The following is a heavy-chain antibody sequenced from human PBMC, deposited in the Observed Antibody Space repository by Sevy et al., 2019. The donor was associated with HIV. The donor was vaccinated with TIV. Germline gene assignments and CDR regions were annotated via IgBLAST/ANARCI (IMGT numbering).Heavy chain of an antibody. CDR2: ISPDGSAT. J-gene: IGHJ4*02. V-gene: IGHV3-74*01. CDR3: VSSPYRSRTDY. D-gene: IGHD6-13*01. CDR1: GFTFSSYW. Sequence: GGSLRLSCAASGFTFSSYWMHWVRQVPGKGLVWVPRISPDGSATTYADFVKGRFTVSRDNAKNTLYLQLGSLRGEDTGVYYCVSSPYRSRTDYSGQGTLVTVSS.